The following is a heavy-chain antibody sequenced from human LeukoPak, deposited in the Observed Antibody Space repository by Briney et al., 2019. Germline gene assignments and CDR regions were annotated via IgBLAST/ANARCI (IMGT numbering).Heavy chain of an antibody. D-gene: IGHD5-18*01. CDR3: ATGHSYGYDY. CDR2: VKGDGRTT. V-gene: IGHV3-74*01. Sequence: QPGGSLRLSCAASGLTFSDFWMHWVRQPPGKGLVWVALVKGDGRTTLYADSVKGRFTISRDNAKNTLYLQMSSLRADDSGVYYCATGHSYGYDYWGQGVLVTVSS. CDR1: GLTFSDFW. J-gene: IGHJ4*02.